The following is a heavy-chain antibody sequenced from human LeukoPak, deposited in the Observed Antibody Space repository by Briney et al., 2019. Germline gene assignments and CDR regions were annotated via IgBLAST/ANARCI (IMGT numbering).Heavy chain of an antibody. CDR3: ARNPGLNTPDY. J-gene: IGHJ4*02. CDR1: GFSLRTTGMC. D-gene: IGHD2/OR15-2a*01. V-gene: IGHV2-70*11. Sequence: SGPALVKPTQTLTLTCTFSGFSLRTTGMCVSWIRQPPGKALEWLARISWDDDKYYSTSLKTRLTIPKDTSKNQVVLTMTNMDPVDTATYYCARNPGLNTPDYWGQGTLVTVSS. CDR2: ISWDDDK.